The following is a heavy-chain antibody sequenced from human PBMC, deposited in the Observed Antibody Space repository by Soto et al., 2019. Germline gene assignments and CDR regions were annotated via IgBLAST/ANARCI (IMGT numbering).Heavy chain of an antibody. CDR1: GYSFTSYW. V-gene: IGHV5-51*01. Sequence: PGESLKISCKGSGYSFTSYWIAWVRQVPGKGLELMGVIYPGDSDIRYSPSFQGQVTISADKSISTAYLQWSSLKASDSAMYFCARHYYYGMDVWGPGTLVTVSS. CDR3: ARHYYYGMDV. J-gene: IGHJ6*02. CDR2: IYPGDSDI.